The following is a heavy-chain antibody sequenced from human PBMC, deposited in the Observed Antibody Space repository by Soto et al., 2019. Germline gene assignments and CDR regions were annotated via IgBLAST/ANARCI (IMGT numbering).Heavy chain of an antibody. CDR2: MNPNSGNT. J-gene: IGHJ3*02. CDR3: ARSILSVIGPDAFDI. CDR1: GYTFTSCD. V-gene: IGHV1-8*01. D-gene: IGHD2-15*01. Sequence: ASVKVSCKASGYTFTSCDINWVRQASGQGLEWMGWMNPNSGNTGYAQKFQGRVTMTRNTSISTAYMELSSLRSEDTAVYYCARSILSVIGPDAFDIWGQGTMVTVSS.